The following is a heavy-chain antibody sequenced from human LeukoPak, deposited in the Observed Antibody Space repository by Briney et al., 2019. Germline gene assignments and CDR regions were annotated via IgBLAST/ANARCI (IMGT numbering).Heavy chain of an antibody. CDR1: GGSISSSSYY. V-gene: IGHV4-39*07. J-gene: IGHJ4*02. D-gene: IGHD6-6*01. Sequence: SETLSLTCTVSGGSISSSSYYWGWIRQPPGKGLEWLGSIYYSGSTYYNPSLKSRVTISVDTSKNQFSLKLSSVTAADTAVYYCARDGKIAARPLDYWGQGTLVTVSS. CDR3: ARDGKIAARPLDY. CDR2: IYYSGST.